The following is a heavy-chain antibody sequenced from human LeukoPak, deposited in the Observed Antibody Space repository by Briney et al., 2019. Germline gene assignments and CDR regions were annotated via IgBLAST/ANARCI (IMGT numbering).Heavy chain of an antibody. CDR3: AREGGSGHTGYFDL. Sequence: GRSLRLSCAASGFTFSSYGMHWVRQAPGKGLEWVAVIWYGGSNKYYADSVKGRFTISRDNSKNTLYLQMNSLRAEDTAVYYCAREGGSGHTGYFDLWGRGTLVAVSS. V-gene: IGHV3-33*08. CDR1: GFTFSSYG. CDR2: IWYGGSNK. J-gene: IGHJ2*01. D-gene: IGHD6-19*01.